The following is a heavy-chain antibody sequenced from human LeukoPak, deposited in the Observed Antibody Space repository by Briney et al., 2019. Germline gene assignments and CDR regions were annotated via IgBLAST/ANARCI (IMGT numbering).Heavy chain of an antibody. Sequence: GGSLRLSCAASGFTFSSYWMSWVRRAPGKGLEWVANIKQDGSEKYYVDSVKGRFTISRDNAKNSLYLQMNSLRAEDTAVYYCARGGYCSSTSCSYYFDYWGQGTLVTVSS. CDR1: GFTFSSYW. D-gene: IGHD2-2*01. J-gene: IGHJ4*02. CDR3: ARGGYCSSTSCSYYFDY. V-gene: IGHV3-7*01. CDR2: IKQDGSEK.